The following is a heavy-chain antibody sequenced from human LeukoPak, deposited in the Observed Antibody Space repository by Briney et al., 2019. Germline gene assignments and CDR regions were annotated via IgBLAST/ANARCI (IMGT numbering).Heavy chain of an antibody. J-gene: IGHJ1*01. V-gene: IGHV1-2*04. CDR3: ARYGSSGYYYRH. Sequence: ASVKVSCKASGYTFTGYYMHWVRQAPGQGLEWMGWINPNSGGTNYAQKFQGWVTMTRDTSISTAYMELSRLRSDDTAVYYCARYGSSGYYYRHWGQGTLVTVSS. CDR1: GYTFTGYY. D-gene: IGHD3-22*01. CDR2: INPNSGGT.